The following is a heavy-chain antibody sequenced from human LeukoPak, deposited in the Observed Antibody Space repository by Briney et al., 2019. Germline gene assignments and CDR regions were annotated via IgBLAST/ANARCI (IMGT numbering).Heavy chain of an antibody. CDR1: GYTFTGHY. D-gene: IGHD1-26*01. Sequence: GASVKVSCKASGYTFTGHYMHWVRQAPGQGLEWMGWINPNSGGTNYAQKFQGRVTMTRDTSISTAYMELSRLRSDDTAVYYCARVGRFLVGATSWFDPWGQGTLVTVSS. J-gene: IGHJ5*02. V-gene: IGHV1-2*02. CDR3: ARVGRFLVGATSWFDP. CDR2: INPNSGGT.